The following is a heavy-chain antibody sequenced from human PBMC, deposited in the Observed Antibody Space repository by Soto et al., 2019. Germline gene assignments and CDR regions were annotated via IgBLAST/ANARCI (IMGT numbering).Heavy chain of an antibody. CDR1: GGTFSSYA. CDR3: ARGYSSSGWGYYYYGMDV. V-gene: IGHV1-69*13. D-gene: IGHD6-13*01. J-gene: IGHJ6*02. Sequence: ASVKVSCKASGGTFSSYAISWVRQAPGQGLEWMGGIIPIFGTANYAQKFQGRVTITADESTSTAYMELSSLRSEDTAVYYCARGYSSSGWGYYYYGMDVWGQGTTVTVSS. CDR2: IIPIFGTA.